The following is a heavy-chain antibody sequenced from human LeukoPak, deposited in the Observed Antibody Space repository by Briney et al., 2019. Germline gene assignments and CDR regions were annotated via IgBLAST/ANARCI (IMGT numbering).Heavy chain of an antibody. CDR1: RYTFTGYY. D-gene: IGHD6-13*01. Sequence: VTVPCMTSRYTFTGYYILWVRQAPGQGLEWMGWIDPNSGGRNFAQNFEGRVTMTKDRSLTTAYMVLSSLTFDDTAVYYCARASSSWSHTWFDPWGQG. V-gene: IGHV1-2*02. CDR3: ARASSSWSHTWFDP. J-gene: IGHJ5*02. CDR2: IDPNSGGR.